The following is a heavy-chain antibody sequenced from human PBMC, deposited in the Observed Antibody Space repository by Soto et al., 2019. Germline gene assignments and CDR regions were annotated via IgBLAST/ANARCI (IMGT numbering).Heavy chain of an antibody. D-gene: IGHD3-16*01. CDR3: ARGGEFYVLDV. V-gene: IGHV4-4*07. J-gene: IGHJ6*02. Sequence: WIRIRQPAGKGLEWIGRKHTSGTTNYNPSLKSRVTMSIDTSTNQFSLNLSSVTAADTAVYYCARGGEFYVLDVWGQGTTVAVSS. CDR2: KHTSGTT.